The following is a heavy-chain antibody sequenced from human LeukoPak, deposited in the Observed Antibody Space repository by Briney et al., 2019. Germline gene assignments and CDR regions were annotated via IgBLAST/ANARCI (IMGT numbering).Heavy chain of an antibody. CDR3: ASASYYDFWSGYYPFDY. D-gene: IGHD3-3*01. J-gene: IGHJ4*02. CDR2: IYSGGST. Sequence: GGSLRLSCAASGFTFSDYYMSWIRQAPGKGLEWVSVIYSGGSTYYADSVKGRFTISRDNFKNTLYLQMNSLRAEDTAVYYCASASYYDFWSGYYPFDYWGQGTLVTVSS. V-gene: IGHV3-66*01. CDR1: GFTFSDYY.